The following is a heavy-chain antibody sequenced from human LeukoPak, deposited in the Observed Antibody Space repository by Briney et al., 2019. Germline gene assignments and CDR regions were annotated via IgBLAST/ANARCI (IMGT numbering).Heavy chain of an antibody. V-gene: IGHV4-30-4*02. CDR1: GGSISSGDYY. CDR3: ARDSSGGYYFDY. CDR2: IYYTGHT. J-gene: IGHJ4*02. D-gene: IGHD6-19*01. Sequence: SETLSLTCTVSGGSISSGDYYWSWIRQPPGKGLEWIGYIYYTGHTYYNPSLESRVTISVDTSKNQFSLKLSSVTAADTAVYYCARDSSGGYYFDYWGQGTLVTVSS.